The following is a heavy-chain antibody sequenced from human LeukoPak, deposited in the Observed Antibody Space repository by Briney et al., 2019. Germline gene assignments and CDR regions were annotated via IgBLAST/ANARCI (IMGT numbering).Heavy chain of an antibody. V-gene: IGHV3-21*01. CDR2: ISSSSSYI. Sequence: GGSLRLSCAASGFTFSSYWMHWVRQAPGKGLEWVSSISSSSSYIYYADSVKGRFTISRDNAKNSLYLQMNSLRAEDTAVYYCARMISAFDIWGQGTMVTVSS. CDR1: GFTFSSYW. CDR3: ARMISAFDI. D-gene: IGHD3-22*01. J-gene: IGHJ3*02.